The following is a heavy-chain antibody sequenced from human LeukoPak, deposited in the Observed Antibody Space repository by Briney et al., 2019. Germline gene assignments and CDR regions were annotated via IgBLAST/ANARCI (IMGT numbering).Heavy chain of an antibody. CDR3: ARVEQWELRRGHGKSVIDYFDH. D-gene: IGHD1-26*01. CDR2: ISSSRSYI. Sequence: GGSLRLSCAASGFTVSSNYMSWVRQAPGKGLEWVSSISSSRSYIYYADSVKGRFTISRDNAKNSLYLQMNSLRAEDTAVYYCARVEQWELRRGHGKSVIDYFDHWGQGTLVTVSS. V-gene: IGHV3-21*04. J-gene: IGHJ4*02. CDR1: GFTVSSNY.